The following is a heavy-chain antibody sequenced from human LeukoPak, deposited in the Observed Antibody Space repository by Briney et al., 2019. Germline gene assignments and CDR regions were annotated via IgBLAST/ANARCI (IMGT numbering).Heavy chain of an antibody. D-gene: IGHD4-17*01. V-gene: IGHV1-69*13. J-gene: IGHJ4*02. CDR1: GGTFSSYA. CDR2: IIPIFGTA. CDR3: ARGRRYGDYAINYYFDY. Sequence: SVKASCKASGGTFSSYAISCVRHPPGQGLEWMGGIIPIFGTATYAQTFQGRLTITADESTSTAYMELSSLRSEDTAVYSCARGRRYGDYAINYYFDYWGQGTLVTVSS.